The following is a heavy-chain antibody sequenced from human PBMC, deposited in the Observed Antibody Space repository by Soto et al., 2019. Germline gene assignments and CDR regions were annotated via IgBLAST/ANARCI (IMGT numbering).Heavy chain of an antibody. D-gene: IGHD6-19*01. CDR1: GGSISSYY. J-gene: IGHJ6*03. CDR3: ASLGYSSGWPSHYYYYMDV. V-gene: IGHV4-59*08. Sequence: SETLSLTCTVPGGSISSYYWSWIRQPPGKGLEWIGYIYYSGSTNYNPSLKSRVTISVDTSKNQFSLKLSSVTAADTAVYYCASLGYSSGWPSHYYYYMDVWGKGTRVTVPS. CDR2: IYYSGST.